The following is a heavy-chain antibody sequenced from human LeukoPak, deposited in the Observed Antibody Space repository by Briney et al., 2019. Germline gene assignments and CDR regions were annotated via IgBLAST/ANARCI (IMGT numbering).Heavy chain of an antibody. CDR1: GGSISSYY. CDR2: IYTSGST. V-gene: IGHV4-4*07. Sequence: PSETLSLTCTVSGGSISSYYWSWIRQPAGKGLQWIGRIYTSGSTNYNPSLKSRVTMSVDTSKNQFSLKLSSMTAADTAVYYCASGVTVTKTNAFDIWGQGTMVTVSS. J-gene: IGHJ3*02. D-gene: IGHD4-17*01. CDR3: ASGVTVTKTNAFDI.